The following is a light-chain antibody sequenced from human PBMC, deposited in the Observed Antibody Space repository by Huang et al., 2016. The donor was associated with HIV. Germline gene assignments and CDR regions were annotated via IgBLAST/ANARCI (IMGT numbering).Light chain of an antibody. Sequence: EVVLTQSPATLSLSPGERATLSCGANQSVGSYLAWYQQKPGQAPRLLMYDASSRAPGIPDRFSGSGSGTDFTLTISSLEPEDFAVYYCQQRTNWPLSLTFGGGTKVEIK. CDR3: QQRTNWPLSLT. CDR1: QSVGSY. J-gene: IGKJ4*01. V-gene: IGKV3-11*01. CDR2: DAS.